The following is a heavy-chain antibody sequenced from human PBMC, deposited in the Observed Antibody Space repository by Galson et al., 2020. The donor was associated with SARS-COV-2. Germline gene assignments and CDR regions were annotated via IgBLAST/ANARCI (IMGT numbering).Heavy chain of an antibody. J-gene: IGHJ4*02. Sequence: GGSLRLSCAASGFTFSSYAMHWVRQAPGKGLEWVAVISYDGSNKYYPDSVKGRFTISRDNSKNTLYLQMNSLRAEDTAVYYCAREELQDLDYWGQGTLVTVSS. CDR2: ISYDGSNK. V-gene: IGHV3-30*04. CDR3: AREELQDLDY. CDR1: GFTFSSYA. D-gene: IGHD1-26*01.